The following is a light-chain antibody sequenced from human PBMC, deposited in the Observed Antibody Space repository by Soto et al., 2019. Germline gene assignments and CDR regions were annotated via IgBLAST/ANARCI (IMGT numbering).Light chain of an antibody. CDR1: SSDVGGYNY. J-gene: IGLJ2*01. CDR3: SSYTSSSTYVV. CDR2: DVS. Sequence: QSALTQPASVSGSPGQSINISCTGTSSDVGGYNYVSWYQQHPGKAPKLMIYDVSNRPSGVSNRFSGSKSGNTASLTISGLHAEYEADYYCSSYTSSSTYVVFGGGPKLTVL. V-gene: IGLV2-14*01.